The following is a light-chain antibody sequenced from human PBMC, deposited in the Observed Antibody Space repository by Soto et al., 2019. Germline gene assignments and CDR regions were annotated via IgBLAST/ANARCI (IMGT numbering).Light chain of an antibody. J-gene: IGLJ2*01. Sequence: QSVLTQPPSASGTPGQRVTISCSGSSSNIGINTVNWYQQFPGTAPKLLIYSNNQRPSGVPDRFSGSRSGTSASLAISGLQSEDEADYYCAAWDDSLNAVVFGGGTKVTVL. CDR2: SNN. CDR3: AAWDDSLNAVV. CDR1: SSNIGINT. V-gene: IGLV1-44*01.